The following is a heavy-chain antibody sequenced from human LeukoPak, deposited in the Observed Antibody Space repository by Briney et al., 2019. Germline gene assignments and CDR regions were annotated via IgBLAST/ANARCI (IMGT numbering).Heavy chain of an antibody. D-gene: IGHD1-26*01. CDR2: ISSSSSTI. CDR3: ARDRWELGSY. J-gene: IGHJ4*02. V-gene: IGHV3-48*01. CDR1: GFTFSSYS. Sequence: PGGSLRLSCAASGFTFSSYSMNWVRQAPGKGLEWVSYISSSSSTIYYADSVKGRFTISRDNSKNTLYLQMNSLRAEDTAVYYCARDRWELGSYWGQGTLVTVSS.